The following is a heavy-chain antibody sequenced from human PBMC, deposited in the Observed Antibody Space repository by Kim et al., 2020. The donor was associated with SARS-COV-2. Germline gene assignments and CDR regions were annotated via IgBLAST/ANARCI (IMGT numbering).Heavy chain of an antibody. V-gene: IGHV7-4-1*02. Sequence: PGFTGRFVFSLDTSVSTAYLQISSLKAEDTAVYYCARGDRKVAAGPYFDYWGQGTLVTVSS. D-gene: IGHD2-15*01. J-gene: IGHJ4*02. CDR3: ARGDRKVAAGPYFDY.